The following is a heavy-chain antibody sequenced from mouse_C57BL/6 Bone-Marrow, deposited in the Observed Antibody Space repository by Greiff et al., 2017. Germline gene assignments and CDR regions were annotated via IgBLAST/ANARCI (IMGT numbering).Heavy chain of an antibody. CDR3: ARRDGYPWFAY. CDR2: ISSGSSTI. CDR1: GFTFSDYG. Sequence: EVMLVESGGGLVKPGGSLKLSCAASGFTFSDYGMHWVRQAPEKGLEWVAYISSGSSTIYYADTVKGRFTISRDNAKNTLFLQMTSLRSEDTAMYYCARRDGYPWFAYWGQGTLVTVSA. J-gene: IGHJ3*01. D-gene: IGHD2-3*01. V-gene: IGHV5-17*01.